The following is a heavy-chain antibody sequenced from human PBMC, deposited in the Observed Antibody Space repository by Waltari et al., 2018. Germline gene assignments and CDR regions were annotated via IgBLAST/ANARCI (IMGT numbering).Heavy chain of an antibody. CDR3: VRGGTYYYDSSGFV. V-gene: IGHV3-48*03. CDR1: GFTFSSYE. D-gene: IGHD3-22*01. CDR2: ISSSGSTI. Sequence: EVQLVESGGGLVQPGGSLRLSCAASGFTFSSYEMNWVRQAPGKGLEWVSYISSSGSTIYYADSVKGRFTISRDNTKNSLYLQMNSLRAEDTAVYYCVRGGTYYYDSSGFVWGQGTLVTVSS. J-gene: IGHJ4*02.